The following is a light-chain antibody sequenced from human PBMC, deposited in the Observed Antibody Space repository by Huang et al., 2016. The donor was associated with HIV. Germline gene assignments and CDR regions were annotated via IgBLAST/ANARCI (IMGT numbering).Light chain of an antibody. CDR1: QDITNY. CDR2: EAS. J-gene: IGKJ4*01. V-gene: IGKV1-33*01. CDR3: QQYDNLPLT. Sequence: DIQMTQSPSSLSASVGDRVTITCQASQDITNYLNWYQQKPGKAPTLLIYEASNLETGVPSRFSGSGSGTDFTFTISSLQPEDIATYYCQQYDNLPLTFGGGTKVEIK.